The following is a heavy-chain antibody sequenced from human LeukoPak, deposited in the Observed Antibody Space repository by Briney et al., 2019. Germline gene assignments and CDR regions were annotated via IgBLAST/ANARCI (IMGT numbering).Heavy chain of an antibody. Sequence: GGSLRLSCAASGSTFSSYAMSWVRQAPGKGLEWVSAISGSGGSTYYADSVKGRFTISRDNSKNTLYLQMNSLRAEDTAVYYCAKDALWFGELFFDYWGQGTLVTVSP. J-gene: IGHJ4*02. CDR3: AKDALWFGELFFDY. CDR1: GSTFSSYA. V-gene: IGHV3-23*01. CDR2: ISGSGGST. D-gene: IGHD3-10*01.